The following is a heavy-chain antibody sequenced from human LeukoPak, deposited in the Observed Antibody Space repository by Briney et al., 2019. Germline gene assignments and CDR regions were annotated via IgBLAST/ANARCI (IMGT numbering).Heavy chain of an antibody. D-gene: IGHD3-10*01. CDR3: AREANYYGSGSYFEGTFDY. V-gene: IGHV4-39*07. CDR1: GGSISSSSYY. CDR2: IYYSGNT. J-gene: IGHJ4*02. Sequence: SETLSLTCTVSGGSISSSSYYWGWIRQPPGKGLEWIGSIYYSGNTNYNPSLKSRVTISVHTSKNQFSLKLSSVTAADTAVYYCAREANYYGSGSYFEGTFDYWGQGSLVTVSS.